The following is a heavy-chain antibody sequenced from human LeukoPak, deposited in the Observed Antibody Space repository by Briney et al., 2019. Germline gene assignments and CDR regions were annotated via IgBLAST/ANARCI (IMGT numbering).Heavy chain of an antibody. Sequence: SVKVSCKASGGTFSSYAISWVRQAPGQGLEWMGGIIPILGTANYAQKFQGRVTITTDESTSTAYMELSSLRSEDTAVYYCARDGTYCSSTSCPLDYWGQGTLVTVSS. CDR3: ARDGTYCSSTSCPLDY. J-gene: IGHJ4*02. CDR2: IIPILGTA. D-gene: IGHD2-2*01. CDR1: GGTFSSYA. V-gene: IGHV1-69*05.